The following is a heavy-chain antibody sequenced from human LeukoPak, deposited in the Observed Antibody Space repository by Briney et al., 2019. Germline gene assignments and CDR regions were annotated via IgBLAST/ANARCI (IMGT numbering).Heavy chain of an antibody. CDR2: ITDSGGDT. D-gene: IGHD1-26*01. CDR3: AKGSSPSRPYYFDY. J-gene: IGHJ4*02. V-gene: IGHV3-23*01. Sequence: GGSLRLSCAASGFTFGSYAMSWVRQAPGKGLEWVSAITDSGGDTYYADSAKGRFTISRDNSKSTLYLQMNSLRAEDTAVYYCAKGSSPSRPYYFDYWGQGTLVTVSS. CDR1: GFTFGSYA.